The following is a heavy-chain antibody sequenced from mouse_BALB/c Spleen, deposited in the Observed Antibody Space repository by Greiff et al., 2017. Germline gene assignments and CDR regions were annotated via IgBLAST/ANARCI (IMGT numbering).Heavy chain of an antibody. CDR3: ARDYYGSSFDY. D-gene: IGHD1-1*01. J-gene: IGHJ2*01. CDR1: GFTFSSYA. Sequence: EVKLVESGGGLVKPGGSLKLSCAASGFTFSSYAMSWVRQSPEKRLEWVAEISSGGSYTYYPDTVTGRFTISRDNAKNTLYLEMSSLRSEDTAMYYCARDYYGSSFDYWGQGTTLTVSS. V-gene: IGHV5-9-4*01. CDR2: ISSGGSYT.